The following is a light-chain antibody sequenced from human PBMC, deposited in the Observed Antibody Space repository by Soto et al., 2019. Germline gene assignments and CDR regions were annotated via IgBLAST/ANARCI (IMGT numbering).Light chain of an antibody. CDR2: DVT. CDR1: SSDVGGYNY. Sequence: QSALTQPASVSGSPGQSITISCTGTSSDVGGYNYVSCYQQHPGKAPKLMIYDVTHRPSGVSNRFSGSKSGNTASLTISGLQAEDEADYYCSSFAGSSTHVVFGGGTKLTVL. CDR3: SSFAGSSTHVV. V-gene: IGLV2-14*03. J-gene: IGLJ2*01.